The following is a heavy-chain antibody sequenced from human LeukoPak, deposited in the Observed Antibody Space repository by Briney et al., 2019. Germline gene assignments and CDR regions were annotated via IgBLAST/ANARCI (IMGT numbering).Heavy chain of an antibody. J-gene: IGHJ4*02. CDR3: AVSIWFGDLLLDY. D-gene: IGHD3-10*01. CDR1: GGTFSSYA. Sequence: ASVKVSCKASGGTFSSYAISWVRQAPGQGLEWMGWISAYNGNTNYAQKLQGRVTMTTDTSTSTAYMELRSLRSDDTAVYYCAVSIWFGDLLLDYWGQGTLVTVSS. V-gene: IGHV1-18*01. CDR2: ISAYNGNT.